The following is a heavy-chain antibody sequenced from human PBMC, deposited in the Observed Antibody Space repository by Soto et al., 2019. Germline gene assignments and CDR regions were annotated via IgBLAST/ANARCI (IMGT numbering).Heavy chain of an antibody. D-gene: IGHD2-2*01. CDR3: ARVPDR. Sequence: PSEALCLTWAVFGGSVRSGGYSWSWIRQPPGKGLEWIGYIYHSGSTYYNPSLKSRVTISVDRSKNQFSLKLSSVTAADTAVYYCARVPDRWGQGTLVTVSS. CDR2: IYHSGST. CDR1: GGSVRSGGYS. J-gene: IGHJ5*02. V-gene: IGHV4-30-2*01.